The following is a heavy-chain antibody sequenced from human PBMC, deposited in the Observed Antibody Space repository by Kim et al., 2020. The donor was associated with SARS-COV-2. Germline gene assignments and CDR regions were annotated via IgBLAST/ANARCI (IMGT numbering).Heavy chain of an antibody. D-gene: IGHD3-3*01. V-gene: IGHV4-4*02. CDR3: ARSITIFGVVITFDY. J-gene: IGHJ4*02. Sequence: PSLKSRVTTSVDKSKNQFSLKLSSVTAADTAVYYCARSITIFGVVITFDYWGQGTLVTVSS.